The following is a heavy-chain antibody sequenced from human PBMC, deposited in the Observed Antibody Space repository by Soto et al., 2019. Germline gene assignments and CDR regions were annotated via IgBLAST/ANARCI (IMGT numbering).Heavy chain of an antibody. V-gene: IGHV4-30-2*01. J-gene: IGHJ6*02. D-gene: IGHD6-25*01. CDR1: GGSISSGGYS. Sequence: SETLSLTCAVSGGSISSGGYSWSWIRQPPGKGLEWIGYIYHSGSTYYNPSLKSRVTISVDRSKNQFSLKLSSVTTADTAVYYCARGQAASYGMDVWGQGTTVTVSS. CDR3: ARGQAASYGMDV. CDR2: IYHSGST.